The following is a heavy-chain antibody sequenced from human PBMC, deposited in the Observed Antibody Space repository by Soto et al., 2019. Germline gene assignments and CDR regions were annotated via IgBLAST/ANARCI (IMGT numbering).Heavy chain of an antibody. Sequence: AGRSLRLSCAPSAFTFSSYPMHWVRQALRKGLDRVAVIPYDGSNKYYADSVKGRFIISRDNFTNTLYIQLTNLRAEDTADYSCARDWG. CDR3: ARD. V-gene: IGHV3-30*14. CDR2: IPYDGSNK. CDR1: AFTFSSYP. J-gene: IGHJ6*03.